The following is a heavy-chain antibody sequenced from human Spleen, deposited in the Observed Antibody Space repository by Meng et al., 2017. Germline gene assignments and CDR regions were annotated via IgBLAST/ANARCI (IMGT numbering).Heavy chain of an antibody. CDR1: GFTFSSHA. CDR3: ARHHSSSWSPIDY. CDR2: IRDSGGST. V-gene: IGHV3-23*01. J-gene: IGHJ4*02. Sequence: GGSLRLSCAASGFTFSSHAMSWVRQAPGKGLEWVSTIRDSGGSTYYADSVKGRFTISRDNSKNTLHLQMNSLRADDTALYYCARHHSSSWSPIDYWGRGTLVTVSS. D-gene: IGHD6-13*01.